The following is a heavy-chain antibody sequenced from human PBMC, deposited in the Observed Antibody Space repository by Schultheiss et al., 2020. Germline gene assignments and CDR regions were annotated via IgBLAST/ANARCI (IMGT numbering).Heavy chain of an antibody. Sequence: LRLSCTVSGGSISSANSYWGWIRQPAGERLEWIGRIFVSGSVNYNPSLEGRVTISMDTSKNQFSLKVTSVTAADSAVYYCVRDRPSITVADTWDQGILVTVSS. D-gene: IGHD6-19*01. CDR2: IFVSGSV. CDR1: GGSISSANSY. CDR3: VRDRPSITVADT. V-gene: IGHV4-61*02. J-gene: IGHJ4*02.